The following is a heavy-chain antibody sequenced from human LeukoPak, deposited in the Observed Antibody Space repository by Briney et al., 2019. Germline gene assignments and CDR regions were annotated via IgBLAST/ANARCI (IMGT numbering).Heavy chain of an antibody. V-gene: IGHV3-30*18. D-gene: IGHD5-18*01. J-gene: IGHJ4*02. CDR1: GFTFSSYG. Sequence: GGSLTLSCAASGFTFSSYGMHWVRQAPGKGLEWVAVISYDGSNKYYADSVKGRFTISRDNSKNTLYLQMNSLRAEDTAVYYCAKTMVTADYWGQGTLVTVSS. CDR2: ISYDGSNK. CDR3: AKTMVTADY.